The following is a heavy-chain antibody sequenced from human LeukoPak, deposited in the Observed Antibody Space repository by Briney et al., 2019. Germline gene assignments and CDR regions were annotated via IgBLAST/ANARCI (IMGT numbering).Heavy chain of an antibody. Sequence: PSETLSLTCAAYGESLNYYYWSWIRQSPGKGLEWIGDIFDGKTINYNPSLKSRVTISAATSSQQFSLNLKFVTAADTAVYFCASGAWATRLNSWAQGALVIVSS. CDR2: IFDGKTI. CDR1: GESLNYYY. D-gene: IGHD4-23*01. J-gene: IGHJ4*02. CDR3: ASGAWATRLNS. V-gene: IGHV4-34*12.